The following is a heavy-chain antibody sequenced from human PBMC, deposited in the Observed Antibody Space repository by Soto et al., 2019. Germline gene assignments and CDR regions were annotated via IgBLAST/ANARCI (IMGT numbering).Heavy chain of an antibody. CDR3: ARDQLLVYGSGYYYYYGMDV. Sequence: PGGSLRLSCAASGFNFNSYTINWVRQAPGKRLEWLSSISSSGYIFSTDSVRGRFTISRDNAKNSVYLQINSLRSEDTAVYYCARDQLLVYGSGYYYYYGMDVWGQGTTVTV. CDR2: ISSSGYI. J-gene: IGHJ6*02. V-gene: IGHV3-21*04. CDR1: GFNFNSYT. D-gene: IGHD3-10*01.